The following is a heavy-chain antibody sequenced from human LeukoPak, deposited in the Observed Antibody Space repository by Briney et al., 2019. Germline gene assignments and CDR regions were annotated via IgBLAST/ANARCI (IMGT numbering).Heavy chain of an antibody. Sequence: GGSLRLSCAASGFTFSSYGMHWVRQAPGKGLEWVAVISYDGSNKYYADSVKGRFTISRDNSKNTLYLQMNSLRAEDTAVYYCGKASSGWYYFDYWGQGTMVTVSS. V-gene: IGHV3-30*18. J-gene: IGHJ4*02. CDR2: ISYDGSNK. D-gene: IGHD6-19*01. CDR1: GFTFSSYG. CDR3: GKASSGWYYFDY.